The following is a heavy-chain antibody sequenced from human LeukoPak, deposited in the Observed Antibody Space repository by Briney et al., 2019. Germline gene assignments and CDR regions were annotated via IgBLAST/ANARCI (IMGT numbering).Heavy chain of an antibody. CDR2: ISSSGSTI. J-gene: IGHJ3*02. D-gene: IGHD3-22*01. CDR3: ARDSYYYDSSGYGAFDI. Sequence: GGSLRLSCAASGFTFSDYYMSWIRQAPGKGLEWVSYISSSGSTIYYADSLKGRFTISRDNAKNSLYLQMNSLRAEDTAVYYCARDSYYYDSSGYGAFDIWGQGTMVTVSS. V-gene: IGHV3-11*04. CDR1: GFTFSDYY.